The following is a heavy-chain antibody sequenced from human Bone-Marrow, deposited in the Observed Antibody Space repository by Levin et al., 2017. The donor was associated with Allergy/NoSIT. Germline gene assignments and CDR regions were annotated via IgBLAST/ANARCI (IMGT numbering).Heavy chain of an antibody. V-gene: IGHV4-59*01. Sequence: PSQTLSLTCTVSGGSITNSYWSWIRPFPGKGLEWIGYISYTGITDYNPSLKSRVTISVDVSKNQFSLKLTSVTAADTAVYYCTRDRRDGFNYVDYWGQGALVTVSS. D-gene: IGHD5-24*01. CDR3: TRDRRDGFNYVDY. CDR1: GGSITNSY. CDR2: ISYTGIT. J-gene: IGHJ4*02.